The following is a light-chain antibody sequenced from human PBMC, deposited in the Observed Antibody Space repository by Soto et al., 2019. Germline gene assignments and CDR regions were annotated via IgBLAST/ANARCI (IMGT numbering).Light chain of an antibody. CDR1: QTISSW. J-gene: IGKJ4*01. Sequence: IQMTQSPSTLSGSVGDRVTITCRASQTISSWLAWYQQKPGRAPKLLIYKSSILESGVPSRFSGSGSGTDFTLTISCLQSEDFATYYCQQYYSYPLTFGGGTKVDIK. CDR2: KSS. CDR3: QQYYSYPLT. V-gene: IGKV1-5*03.